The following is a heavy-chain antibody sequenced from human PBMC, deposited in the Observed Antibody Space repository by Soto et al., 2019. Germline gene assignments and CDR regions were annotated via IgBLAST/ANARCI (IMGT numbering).Heavy chain of an antibody. J-gene: IGHJ3*02. Sequence: ASVKVSCKASGYTFTSYGISWVRQAPGQGLEWIGWISAYNGNTNYAQKFQGRVTITRDTTTSTAYMELSSLRSEDTAVYYCAADTGIVGAPGAFDIWGQGTMVTVSS. CDR1: GYTFTSYG. CDR2: ISAYNGNT. V-gene: IGHV1-18*01. D-gene: IGHD1-26*01. CDR3: AADTGIVGAPGAFDI.